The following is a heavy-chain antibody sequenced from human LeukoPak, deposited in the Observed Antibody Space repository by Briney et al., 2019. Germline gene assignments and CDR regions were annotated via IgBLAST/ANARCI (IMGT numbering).Heavy chain of an antibody. CDR2: INPNSGFA. D-gene: IGHD4-17*01. Sequence: ASVKVSCKASGYTFTGYYIHWVRQAPGQGLQWMGWINPNSGFARYPQNFQGRLTMTRDTSISTVYMELSRLRSDDTAVYYCARKKRDYGDYYYYYYMDVWGKGTTVTVSS. V-gene: IGHV1-2*02. CDR3: ARKKRDYGDYYYYYYMDV. J-gene: IGHJ6*03. CDR1: GYTFTGYY.